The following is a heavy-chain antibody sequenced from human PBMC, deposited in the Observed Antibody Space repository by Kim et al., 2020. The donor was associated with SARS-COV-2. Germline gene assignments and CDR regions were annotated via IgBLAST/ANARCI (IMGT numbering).Heavy chain of an antibody. D-gene: IGHD6-19*01. Sequence: GGSLRLSCVASGFSISNYNMHWVRQAPGKGLEWVSYISTSSSTIYYVDSVKGRFTISRDNAKNSLYLQMNSLRVEDTAVYYCARRHSSGWPYYFDSWGQGTLVTVSS. CDR2: ISTSSSTI. V-gene: IGHV3-48*01. CDR1: GFSISNYN. J-gene: IGHJ4*02. CDR3: ARRHSSGWPYYFDS.